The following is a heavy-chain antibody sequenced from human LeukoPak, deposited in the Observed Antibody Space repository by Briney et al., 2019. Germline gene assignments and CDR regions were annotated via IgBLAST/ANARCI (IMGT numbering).Heavy chain of an antibody. J-gene: IGHJ1*01. CDR3: ARGGSFAALRYFQH. V-gene: IGHV4-59*01. Sequence: SETLSLTCTVSGGSISNYYWSWIRQAPGKGLEWIGYIYHSGSTDYNPSLKSRVTISVDTSKKQFSLKVKSVTAADTAVYYCARGGSFAALRYFQHWGQGTLVIVSS. CDR1: GGSISNYY. CDR2: IYHSGST. D-gene: IGHD2-15*01.